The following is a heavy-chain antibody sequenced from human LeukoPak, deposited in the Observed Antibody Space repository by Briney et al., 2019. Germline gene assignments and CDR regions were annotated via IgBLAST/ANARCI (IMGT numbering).Heavy chain of an antibody. CDR1: GGSISSYY. CDR2: IYYSGST. J-gene: IGHJ4*02. V-gene: IGHV4-59*01. CDR3: ASLMIPGGFDY. D-gene: IGHD1-14*01. Sequence: PSETLSLTCTVSGGSISSYYWSWIRQPPGKRLEWVGYIYYSGSTNYNPSLKSRVTISVDTSKNQFSLKLSSVTAADTAVYYCASLMIPGGFDYWGQGTLVTVSS.